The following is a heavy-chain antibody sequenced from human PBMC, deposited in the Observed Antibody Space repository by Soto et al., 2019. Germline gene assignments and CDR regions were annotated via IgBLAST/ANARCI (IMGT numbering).Heavy chain of an antibody. Sequence: QVTLKESGPVLVKPTETLTLTCTVSGFSLSNAGMGVSWIRQPPGKALEWLAHIFSNDERRFSTSLKNRLTICKDTFNSQVVLIMTNMDPVDTATYYCAQTEDGGRSRTPAGWFDAWCQGTLVSVSS. CDR3: AQTEDGGRSRTPAGWFDA. CDR1: GFSLSNAGMG. J-gene: IGHJ5*02. D-gene: IGHD2-15*01. CDR2: IFSNDER. V-gene: IGHV2-26*01.